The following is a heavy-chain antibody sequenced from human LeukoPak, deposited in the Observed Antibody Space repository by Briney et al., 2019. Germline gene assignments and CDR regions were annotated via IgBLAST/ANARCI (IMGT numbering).Heavy chain of an antibody. J-gene: IGHJ4*02. CDR2: IYPSGST. CDR3: ARTFSSSSVAGY. CDR1: GGSISSYY. Sequence: SETLSLTCTVSGGSISSYYWSWIRQPPGKGLEWIGYIYPSGSTNYNPSLKSRVTISVDTSKNQFSLKLSSVTAADTAVYYCARTFSSSSVAGYWGQGTLVTVSS. D-gene: IGHD6-6*01. V-gene: IGHV4-4*09.